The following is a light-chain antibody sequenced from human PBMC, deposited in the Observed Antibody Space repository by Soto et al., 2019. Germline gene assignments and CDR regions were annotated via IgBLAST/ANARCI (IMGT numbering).Light chain of an antibody. CDR3: QQRSSWPRT. CDR1: QSVSSSY. Sequence: EIVLTQSPGTLSLSPGERATLSCRASQSVSSSYLAWYQQKPGQAPRLLIYDASSRATGIPDRFSGSGSGTDFTLTISRLEPEDFAVYYCQQRSSWPRTFGLGTKVDIK. V-gene: IGKV3D-20*02. J-gene: IGKJ1*01. CDR2: DAS.